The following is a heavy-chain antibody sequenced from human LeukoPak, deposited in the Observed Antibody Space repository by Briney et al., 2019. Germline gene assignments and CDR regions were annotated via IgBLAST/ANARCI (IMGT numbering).Heavy chain of an antibody. D-gene: IGHD6-19*01. V-gene: IGHV4-4*07. CDR2: SHSSGRT. CDR1: GDSISNYH. J-gene: IGHJ4*02. Sequence: SETLSLTCSVSGDSISNYHWSWIRQPAGKGLEWIGQSHSSGRTNYNPPLESRVTVSIDTPENQFSLTIRSVTAADTAIYYCARRDITSGWSFNYWGQGILVTVS. CDR3: ARRDITSGWSFNY.